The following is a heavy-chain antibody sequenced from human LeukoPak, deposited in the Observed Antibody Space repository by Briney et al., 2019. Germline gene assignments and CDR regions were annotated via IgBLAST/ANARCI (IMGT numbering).Heavy chain of an antibody. J-gene: IGHJ4*02. V-gene: IGHV1-18*01. CDR3: ARDRGDGYRVYYFDY. CDR2: ISAYNGNT. CDR1: GYTFTSYG. Sequence: ASVKVSCKASGYTFTSYGISWVRQAPGQGLEWMGWISAYNGNTNYAQKFQGRVTMTRDTSTSTVYMELSSLRSEDTAVYYCARDRGDGYRVYYFDYWGQGTLVTVSS. D-gene: IGHD5-24*01.